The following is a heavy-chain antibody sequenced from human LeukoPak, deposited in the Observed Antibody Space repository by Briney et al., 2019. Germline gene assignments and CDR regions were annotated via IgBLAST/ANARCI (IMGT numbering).Heavy chain of an antibody. D-gene: IGHD3-22*01. V-gene: IGHV3-33*01. CDR2: IWYDGSNK. J-gene: IGHJ4*02. Sequence: PGGSLRLSCAASGFTFSSYGMHWVRQAPGKGLEWVAVIWYDGSNKYYADSVKGRFTISRDNSKNTLYLQMNSLRAEDTAVYYCARGYYDRSGYYGYYDYWGQGALVTVSS. CDR3: ARGYYDRSGYYGYYDY. CDR1: GFTFSSYG.